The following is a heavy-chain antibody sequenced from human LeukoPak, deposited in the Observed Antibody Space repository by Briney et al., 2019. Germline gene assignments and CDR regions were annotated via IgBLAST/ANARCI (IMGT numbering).Heavy chain of an antibody. CDR3: AKDGPYDYVWGSYRHDY. Sequence: GGSLRLSCAASGFTFSSYGMSWVRQAPGQGLEWVSAISGSGGSTYYADSVKGRFTISRDNSKNTLYLQMNSLRAEDTAVYYCAKDGPYDYVWGSYRHDYWGQGTLVTVSS. J-gene: IGHJ4*02. D-gene: IGHD3-16*02. CDR1: GFTFSSYG. CDR2: ISGSGGST. V-gene: IGHV3-23*01.